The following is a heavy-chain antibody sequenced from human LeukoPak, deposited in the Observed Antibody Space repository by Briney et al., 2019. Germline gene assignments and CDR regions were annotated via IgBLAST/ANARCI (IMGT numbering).Heavy chain of an antibody. CDR2: FDPEDGET. CDR1: GYTLTELS. CDR3: ATDSSYYYDSSASIGWFDP. D-gene: IGHD3-22*01. Sequence: ASVKVSCKVSGYTLTELSMHWVRQAPGKGLEWMGGFDPEDGETIYAQKFQGRVTMTEDTSTDTAYMELSSLRSEDTAVYYCATDSSYYYDSSASIGWFDPWGQGTLVPVSS. J-gene: IGHJ5*02. V-gene: IGHV1-24*01.